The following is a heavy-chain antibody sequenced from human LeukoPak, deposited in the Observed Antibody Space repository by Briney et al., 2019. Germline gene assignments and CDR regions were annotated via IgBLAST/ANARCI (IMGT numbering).Heavy chain of an antibody. CDR1: GFTFSSYA. CDR3: AKDVGVYGDYRFDY. Sequence: GGSLRLSCAASGFTFSSYAMSWVRQAPGKGREWVAAISGSGGSTYYADSVKGRFTISRDNSQNTLYLQMNSLRAEDTAVYYCAKDVGVYGDYRFDYWGQGTLVSVSS. V-gene: IGHV3-23*01. D-gene: IGHD4-17*01. J-gene: IGHJ4*02. CDR2: ISGSGGST.